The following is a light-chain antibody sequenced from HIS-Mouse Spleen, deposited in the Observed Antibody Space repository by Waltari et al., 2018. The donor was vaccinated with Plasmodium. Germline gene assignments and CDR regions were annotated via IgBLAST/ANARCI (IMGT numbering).Light chain of an antibody. CDR2: EDS. CDR3: YSTDSSGNHRV. Sequence: SYELTQPPSVSVSPGQTARITCSDDALPKKYPYWYQQKSGQAPVLVIYEDSKRPPGIPERFSGSSSGTMATLTISGAQVEDEADYYCYSTDSSGNHRVFGGGTKLTVL. CDR1: ALPKKY. V-gene: IGLV3-10*01. J-gene: IGLJ3*02.